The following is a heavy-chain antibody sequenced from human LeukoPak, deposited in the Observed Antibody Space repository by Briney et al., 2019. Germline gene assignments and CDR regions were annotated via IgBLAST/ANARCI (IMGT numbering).Heavy chain of an antibody. Sequence: GGSLRLSCAASGFTFSSYAMSWVRQAPGKGLEWVSAISGSGGSRYYADSVKGRFTISRDNSKNTLYLQMNSLRAEDTAVYYCAKGARRDYYDSSGILYYYYGMDVWGQGTTVTVSS. V-gene: IGHV3-23*01. CDR2: ISGSGGSR. CDR3: AKGARRDYYDSSGILYYYYGMDV. CDR1: GFTFSSYA. J-gene: IGHJ6*02. D-gene: IGHD3-22*01.